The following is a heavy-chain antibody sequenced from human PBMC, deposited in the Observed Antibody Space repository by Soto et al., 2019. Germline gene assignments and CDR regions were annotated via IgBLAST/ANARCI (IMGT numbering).Heavy chain of an antibody. CDR1: GYTFTSYD. V-gene: IGHV1-8*01. CDR3: ARRAETNGWNGFGADKYYFDF. J-gene: IGHJ4*02. Sequence: QVQLVQSGAEVRKPGASVKVSCEASGYTFTSYDIYWVRQATGQGLEWMGWMNPNTGNSGDAQKCQGRVTMTSDTSISTAHMELSSLRSEDTAVYYCARRAETNGWNGFGADKYYFDFWGQGTLVTVSS. CDR2: MNPNTGNS. D-gene: IGHD1-1*01.